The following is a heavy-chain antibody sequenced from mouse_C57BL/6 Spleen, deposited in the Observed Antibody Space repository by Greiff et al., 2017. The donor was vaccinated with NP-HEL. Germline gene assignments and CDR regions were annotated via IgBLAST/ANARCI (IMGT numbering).Heavy chain of an antibody. J-gene: IGHJ2*01. CDR2: ISGGGGNT. CDR3: AREYYYGSSYVPDY. D-gene: IGHD1-1*01. Sequence: EVKLVESGGGLVKPGGSLKLSCAASGFTFSSYTMSWVRQTPEKRLEWVATISGGGGNTYYPDSVKGRFTIPRDNAKNTLYLQMSSLRSEDTALYYCAREYYYGSSYVPDYLGQGTTLTVSS. V-gene: IGHV5-9*01. CDR1: GFTFSSYT.